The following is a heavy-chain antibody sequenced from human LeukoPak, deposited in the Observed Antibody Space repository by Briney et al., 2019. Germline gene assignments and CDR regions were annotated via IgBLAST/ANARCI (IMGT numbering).Heavy chain of an antibody. CDR1: GYSFTSYW. Sequence: GESLKISCKGSGYSFTSYWIGWVRQIPGKGLEWMGIIYPGDSDTRYSPSFQGQVTISADKSSSTAYVQWSALKSSDTAMYYCARRGYSGYDSPLGYWGQGTLVTVSS. D-gene: IGHD5-12*01. CDR3: ARRGYSGYDSPLGY. J-gene: IGHJ4*02. CDR2: IYPGDSDT. V-gene: IGHV5-51*01.